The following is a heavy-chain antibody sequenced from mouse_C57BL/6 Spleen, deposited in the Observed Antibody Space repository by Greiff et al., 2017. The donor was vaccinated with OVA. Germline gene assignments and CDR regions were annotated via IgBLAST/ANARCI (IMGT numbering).Heavy chain of an antibody. CDR3: ARSSSWYFDV. CDR2: ISSGSSTI. CDR1: GFTFSDYG. D-gene: IGHD1-1*01. J-gene: IGHJ1*03. Sequence: EVMLVESGGGLVKPGGSLKLSCAASGFTFSDYGMHWVRQAPEKGLEWVAYISSGSSTIYYADTVKGRFTISRDNAKNTLFLQMTSLRSEDPAMYYCARSSSWYFDVWGTGTTVTVSS. V-gene: IGHV5-17*01.